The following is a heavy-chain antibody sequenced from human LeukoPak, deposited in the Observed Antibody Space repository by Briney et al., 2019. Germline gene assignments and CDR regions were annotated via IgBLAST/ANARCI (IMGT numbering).Heavy chain of an antibody. Sequence: GGSLRLSCAASGFTFSSFTMNWVRQAPGKVLEWVSSISSSSSYIYSADSVKGRFTISRDNARNSLYLRMNSLRAEDTAVYYCAKDRCSNGIGCYYYYMDVWGKGTTVTISS. J-gene: IGHJ6*03. CDR2: ISSSSSYI. D-gene: IGHD2-8*01. V-gene: IGHV3-21*01. CDR1: GFTFSSFT. CDR3: AKDRCSNGIGCYYYYMDV.